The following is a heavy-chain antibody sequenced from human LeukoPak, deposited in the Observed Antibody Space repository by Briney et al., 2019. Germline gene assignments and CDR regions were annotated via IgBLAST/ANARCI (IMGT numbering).Heavy chain of an antibody. CDR2: INPNSGGT. J-gene: IGHJ6*03. D-gene: IGHD3-10*01. CDR3: ASSMVRGVPPYYMDV. CDR1: GYTFTGYY. Sequence: ASVKVSCKASGYTFTGYYMHWVRQAPGQGLEWMGWINPNSGGTNYAQKFQGRVTMTRDTSISTAYMELSRLRSDDTAVYYCASSMVRGVPPYYMDVWGKGTTVTVSS. V-gene: IGHV1-2*02.